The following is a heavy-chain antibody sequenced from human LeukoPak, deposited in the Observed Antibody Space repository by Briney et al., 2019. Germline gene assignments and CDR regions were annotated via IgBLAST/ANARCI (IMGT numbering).Heavy chain of an antibody. CDR1: GFTFSSYG. V-gene: IGHV3-33*01. Sequence: PGGSLRLSCAASGFTFSSYGMHWVRQAPGKGLEWVAVIWYDGSNKYYADSVKGRFTISRDNSKNALYLQMNSLRAEDTAVYYCARADIVLMVYAIPRSSLGYWGQGTLVTVSS. CDR2: IWYDGSNK. D-gene: IGHD2-8*01. J-gene: IGHJ4*02. CDR3: ARADIVLMVYAIPRSSLGY.